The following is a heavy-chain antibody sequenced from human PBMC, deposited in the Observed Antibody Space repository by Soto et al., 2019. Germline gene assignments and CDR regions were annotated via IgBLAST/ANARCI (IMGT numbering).Heavy chain of an antibody. CDR1: GFTFSSYA. CDR2: ISGSGGST. D-gene: IGHD3-3*01. V-gene: IGHV3-23*01. CDR3: AKGRGITIFGVVHY. Sequence: PGVSLRLSCAASGFTFSSYAMSCVRQAPGKGLEWVSAISGSGGSTYYADSVKGRLSISRDNSRNTLYLQMNSLRAEDTAVYYCAKGRGITIFGVVHYSGQGTLVTVSS. J-gene: IGHJ4*02.